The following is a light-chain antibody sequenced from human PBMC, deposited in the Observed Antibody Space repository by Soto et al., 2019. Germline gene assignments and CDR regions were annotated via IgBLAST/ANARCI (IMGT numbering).Light chain of an antibody. V-gene: IGKV1-5*03. J-gene: IGKJ4*01. CDR3: QQLNSYPRT. CDR1: QTISSW. Sequence: DIQMTQSPSTLSGSVGDRVTITCRASQTISSWLAWYQQKPGKAPKLLIYKASTLKSGVPSRFGGSGSGTEFTLTISSLQPDDFATYYCQQLNSYPRTFGGGTKVDIK. CDR2: KAS.